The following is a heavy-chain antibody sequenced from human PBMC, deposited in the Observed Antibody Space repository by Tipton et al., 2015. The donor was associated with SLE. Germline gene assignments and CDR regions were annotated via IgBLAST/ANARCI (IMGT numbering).Heavy chain of an antibody. CDR2: TSYSGST. V-gene: IGHV4-59*12. D-gene: IGHD3-22*01. Sequence: LRLSCTVSGDSISSDYWSWIRQPPGKGLEWIGYTSYSGSTNYSPSLKTRVTISVDTSKNQFSLRLTSVTAADTAVYYCARVAGEGYDSSGYYQNYYYYMDVWGKGTTVTV. CDR3: ARVAGEGYDSSGYYQNYYYYMDV. CDR1: GDSISSDY. J-gene: IGHJ6*03.